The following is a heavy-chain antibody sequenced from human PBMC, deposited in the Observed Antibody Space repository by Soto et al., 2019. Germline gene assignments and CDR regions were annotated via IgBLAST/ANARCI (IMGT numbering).Heavy chain of an antibody. CDR2: IYYSGST. J-gene: IGHJ4*02. V-gene: IGHV4-59*01. Sequence: QVQLQDSGPGLVKPSETLSLTCTVSGDSFSSYYWNWIRQPPGKRLEWIGYIYYSGSTNYNPSLNSRVTLSVDTSRNQFSLKLSSVTAADTAVYYCASYPGGYWCQGTLVTVSS. D-gene: IGHD3-10*01. CDR1: GDSFSSYY. CDR3: ASYPGGY.